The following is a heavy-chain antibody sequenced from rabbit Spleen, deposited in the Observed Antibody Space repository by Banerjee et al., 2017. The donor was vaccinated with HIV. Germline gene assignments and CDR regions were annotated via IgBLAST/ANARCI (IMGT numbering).Heavy chain of an antibody. D-gene: IGHD4-1*01. J-gene: IGHJ4*01. CDR1: GFSFSSRYY. Sequence: LEESGGDLVKPGASLTLTCTASGFSFSSRYYMCWVRQAPGKGLEWIACIYSGSSGDTHYASWAKGRFTISKTSSTTVTLQMTSLTAADTATYFCARETSSGWGVVSYYFNLWGPGTLVTVS. CDR3: ARETSSGWGVVSYYFNL. CDR2: IYSGSSGDT. V-gene: IGHV1S40*01.